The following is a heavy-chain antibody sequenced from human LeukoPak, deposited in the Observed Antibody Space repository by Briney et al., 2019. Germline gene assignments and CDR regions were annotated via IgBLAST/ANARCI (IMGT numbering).Heavy chain of an antibody. Sequence: GGSLRLSCAASGFTFSSDWMHWVRQVPGNGLVWVSRINSDGSSTAYADSVKGRFTISRDNAKNTLYLQMNSLRVEDTAVYYCGRALGSPLDYWGQGTLVTVSS. J-gene: IGHJ4*02. CDR1: GFTFSSDW. CDR2: INSDGSST. V-gene: IGHV3-74*01. CDR3: GRALGSPLDY. D-gene: IGHD1-26*01.